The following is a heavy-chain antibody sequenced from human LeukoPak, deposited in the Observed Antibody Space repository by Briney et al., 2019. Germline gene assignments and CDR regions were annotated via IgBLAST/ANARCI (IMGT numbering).Heavy chain of an antibody. CDR1: VDSVSSNSAA. CDR2: TYCRSKWYN. CDR3: ARGPEDYYYGMDV. V-gene: IGHV6-1*01. Sequence: SQTLSLTCAISVDSVSSNSAAWNWIRQAPSIGLEWLGRTYCRSKWYNDYAVSVKSRITINPDTSKNQFSLQLNSVTPEDTAVYYCARGPEDYYYGMDVWGQGTTVTVSS. J-gene: IGHJ6*02.